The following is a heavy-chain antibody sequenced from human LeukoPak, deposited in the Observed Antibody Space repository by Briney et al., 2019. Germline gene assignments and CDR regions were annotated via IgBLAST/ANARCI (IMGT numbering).Heavy chain of an antibody. J-gene: IGHJ4*02. D-gene: IGHD2-2*01. CDR1: GFTFSNYA. Sequence: PGGSLRLSCAASGFTFSNYAMTWVRQAPGKGLEWVSLISGSGGDIRYADSVRGRFSISRDNSKNTLYLQMNSLRGEDTAVYYCARDGDSQYCSSTNCLFHYWGQGTLVTVSS. CDR3: ARDGDSQYCSSTNCLFHY. CDR2: ISGSGGDI. V-gene: IGHV3-23*01.